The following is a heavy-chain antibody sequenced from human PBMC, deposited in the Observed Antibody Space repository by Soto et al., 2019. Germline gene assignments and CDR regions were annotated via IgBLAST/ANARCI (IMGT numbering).Heavy chain of an antibody. J-gene: IGHJ4*02. D-gene: IGHD3-9*01. Sequence: GASVKVSCKASGYTFTSYDINWVRQATGQGLEWMGWMNPNSGNTGYAQKFQGRVTMTRNTSISTAYMELSSLRSEDTAVYYCARVYYDILTGYPYYFDYWGQGTLVTVSS. V-gene: IGHV1-8*01. CDR3: ARVYYDILTGYPYYFDY. CDR2: MNPNSGNT. CDR1: GYTFTSYD.